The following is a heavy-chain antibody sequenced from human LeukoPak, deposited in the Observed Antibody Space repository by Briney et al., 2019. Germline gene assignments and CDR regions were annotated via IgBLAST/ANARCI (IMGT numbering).Heavy chain of an antibody. V-gene: IGHV3-7*01. CDR3: ARDMVRGVHDY. J-gene: IGHJ4*02. Sequence: GGSLRLSCAASGFTFSSYWMTWVRRAPGKGLEWVANIKQDGSEKYYVDSVKGRFTISRDNAKNSLYLQMNSLRAEDTAVYYCARDMVRGVHDYWGQGTLVTVSS. D-gene: IGHD3-10*01. CDR2: IKQDGSEK. CDR1: GFTFSSYW.